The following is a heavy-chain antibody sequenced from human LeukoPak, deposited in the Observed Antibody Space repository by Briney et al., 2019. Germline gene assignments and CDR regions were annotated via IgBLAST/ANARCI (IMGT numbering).Heavy chain of an antibody. Sequence: GGSLRLFCSASGFTFRTYAMHWVRQAPGKGLECVSTISSNGGRTYYADSVKGRFTISRDNSKNTLYLQMSSLRADDTSVYYCVKDKYYDNSAYRSGAFDIWGQGTMVTVSS. D-gene: IGHD3-22*01. J-gene: IGHJ3*02. CDR1: GFTFRTYA. CDR2: ISSNGGRT. V-gene: IGHV3-64D*09. CDR3: VKDKYYDNSAYRSGAFDI.